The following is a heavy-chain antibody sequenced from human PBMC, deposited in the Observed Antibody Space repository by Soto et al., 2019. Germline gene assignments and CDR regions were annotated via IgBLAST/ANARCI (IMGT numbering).Heavy chain of an antibody. Sequence: VVSLRLSCSSSVFSSLNDNIKLLLQAPGKGLEWVAHITDGLTKHYADFVQGRFIISRDNAKDSLYLELTDLRDDDTAVYYCARDTSNGVNIGGLEAWGKANLVNVSS. D-gene: IGHD3-16*01. CDR3: ARDTSNGVNIGGLEA. CDR1: VFSSLNDN. J-gene: IGHJ4*02. CDR2: ITDGLTK. V-gene: IGHV3-48*02.